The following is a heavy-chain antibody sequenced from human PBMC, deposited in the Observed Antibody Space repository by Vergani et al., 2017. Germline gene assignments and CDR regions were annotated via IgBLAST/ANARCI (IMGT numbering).Heavy chain of an antibody. CDR2: IVVGSGNT. D-gene: IGHD3-10*01. Sequence: QMQLVQSGPEVKKPGTSVKVSCKASGFTFTSSAMQWVRQARGQRLEWIGWIVVGSGNTNYAQKFQERVTITRDMSTSTAYMELSSLRSEDTAVYCCAASVYYYGSGFRVDVWGKGTTVTVSS. CDR3: AASVYYYGSGFRVDV. CDR1: GFTFTSSA. V-gene: IGHV1-58*02. J-gene: IGHJ6*04.